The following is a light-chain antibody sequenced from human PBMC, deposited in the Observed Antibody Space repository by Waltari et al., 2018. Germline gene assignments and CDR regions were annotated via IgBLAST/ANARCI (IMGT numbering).Light chain of an antibody. V-gene: IGLV2-14*01. CDR1: SSDVGGYNY. Sequence: QSALTQPASVSGSPGQSITISCTGTSSDVGGYNYVSWYQQHQGKAPKLMIYEVSNRPLGVSNRFSGSKSGNTASLTISGLQAEDEADYYCSSYTSSSTQVVFGGGTKLTVL. J-gene: IGLJ2*01. CDR3: SSYTSSSTQVV. CDR2: EVS.